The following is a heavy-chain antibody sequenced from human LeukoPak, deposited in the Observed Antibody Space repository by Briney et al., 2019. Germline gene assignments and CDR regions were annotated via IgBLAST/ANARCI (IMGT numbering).Heavy chain of an antibody. CDR2: INTDGSST. D-gene: IGHD1-14*01. Sequence: GGSLRLSCAASGFTFSSYWMHWVRQAPGKGLMWVSRINTDGSSTTYADSVKGRFTISRDNAKNTVYLQMHSLRAEDTAIYYCATGIKATQKTFDSWGQGTLVAVSS. J-gene: IGHJ4*02. CDR3: ATGIKATQKTFDS. CDR1: GFTFSSYW. V-gene: IGHV3-74*01.